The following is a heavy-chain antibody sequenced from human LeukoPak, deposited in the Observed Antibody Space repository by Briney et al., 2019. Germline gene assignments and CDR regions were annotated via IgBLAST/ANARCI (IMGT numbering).Heavy chain of an antibody. Sequence: SETLSLTCTVSGDSISSYYWGWIRQPPGKGLEWIGSVFYNGNTYYNPSLKSRVTISVDTSKNQFSLKLSSVTAADTAVYYCARVRYFDWLLPDYWGQGTLVTVAS. J-gene: IGHJ4*02. D-gene: IGHD3-9*01. CDR2: VFYNGNT. CDR3: ARVRYFDWLLPDY. V-gene: IGHV4-39*01. CDR1: GDSISSYY.